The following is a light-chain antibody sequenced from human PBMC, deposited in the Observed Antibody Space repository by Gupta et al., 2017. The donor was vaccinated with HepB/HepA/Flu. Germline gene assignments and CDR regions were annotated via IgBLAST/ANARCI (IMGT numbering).Light chain of an antibody. J-gene: IGLJ3*02. V-gene: IGLV1-40*01. CDR1: AGYD. CDR2: VNS. Sequence: AGYDVHWYQQLPGTAPKLLIYVNSNRPSGVPDRFSGSKSGTSASLAITGLQAEDEADYYCQSYDSSLSGWVFGGGTKLTVL. CDR3: QSYDSSLSGWV.